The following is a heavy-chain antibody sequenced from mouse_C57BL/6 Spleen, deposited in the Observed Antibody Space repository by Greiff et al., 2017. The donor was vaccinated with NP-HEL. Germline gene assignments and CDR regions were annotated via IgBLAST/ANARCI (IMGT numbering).Heavy chain of an antibody. CDR2: ISNGGGST. CDR1: GFTFSDYY. V-gene: IGHV5-12*01. CDR3: ARQLRRGSYAMEY. J-gene: IGHJ4*01. D-gene: IGHD3-2*02. Sequence: EVNLVESGGGLVQPGGSLKLSCAASGFTFSDYYMYWVRQTPEKRLEWVAYISNGGGSTYYPDTVKGRFTISRDNAKNTLYLQISRLKSEDTAMYYCARQLRRGSYAMEYWGQGTSDTVSS.